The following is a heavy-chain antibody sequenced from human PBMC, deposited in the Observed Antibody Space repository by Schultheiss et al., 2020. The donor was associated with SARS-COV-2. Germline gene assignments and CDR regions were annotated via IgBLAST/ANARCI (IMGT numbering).Heavy chain of an antibody. J-gene: IGHJ6*03. CDR1: GDSFTSEW. D-gene: IGHD2-2*02. CDR3: ARHHCSSTSCYKYYYYYYMDV. V-gene: IGHV5-51*01. CDR2: IYPDDSDT. Sequence: GESLKISCKVSGDSFTSEWIGWVRQMPGKGLEWMGIIYPDDSDTRYNPSFEGQVTMSVEKSISTAFLQWSSLKASDTAMYYCARHHCSSTSCYKYYYYYYMDVWGKGTTVTVSS.